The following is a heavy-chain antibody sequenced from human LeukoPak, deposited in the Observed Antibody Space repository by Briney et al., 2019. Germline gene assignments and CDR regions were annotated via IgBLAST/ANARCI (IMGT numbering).Heavy chain of an antibody. CDR3: ARDGGSYFFDY. CDR2: ISSSSSYI. CDR1: GFTFSSYS. J-gene: IGHJ4*02. V-gene: IGHV3-21*01. Sequence: PGGSLRLSCAASGFTFSSYSMNWVRQAPGKGLEWVSSISSSSSYIYYADSVKGRFTISRDNAKNSLYLQMNSLGAEDTAVYYCARDGGSYFFDYWGQGTLVTISS. D-gene: IGHD1-26*01.